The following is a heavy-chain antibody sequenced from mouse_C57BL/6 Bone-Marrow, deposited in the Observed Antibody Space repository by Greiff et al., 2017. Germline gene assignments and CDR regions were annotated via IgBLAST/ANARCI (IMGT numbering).Heavy chain of an antibody. D-gene: IGHD2-5*01. V-gene: IGHV1-55*01. Sequence: QVQLQQPGAELAKPGASVKMSCKASGYTFTSYWITWVKQRPGQGLEWNGDIYPGSGSTNYNEKFKSKATLTVDTSSSTAYMQLSSLTSEDSAVYYCARPYYSNYWYFDVWGTGTTVTVSS. CDR3: ARPYYSNYWYFDV. CDR1: GYTFTSYW. J-gene: IGHJ1*03. CDR2: IYPGSGST.